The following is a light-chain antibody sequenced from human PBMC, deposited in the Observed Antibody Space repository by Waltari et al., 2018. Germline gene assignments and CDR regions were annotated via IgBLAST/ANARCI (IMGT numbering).Light chain of an antibody. CDR3: QQHKSYPWT. J-gene: IGKJ1*01. V-gene: IGKV1-16*01. CDR1: QNINDY. Sequence: DIQMTQSPSSLSTSVGDRVTISCRASQNINDYLAWYQQQPGKAPNLLIYRASSLQSGVPSRFTGSGSGTDFTLTINSLQPEDFGTYYCQQHKSYPWTFSQGTKVDIK. CDR2: RAS.